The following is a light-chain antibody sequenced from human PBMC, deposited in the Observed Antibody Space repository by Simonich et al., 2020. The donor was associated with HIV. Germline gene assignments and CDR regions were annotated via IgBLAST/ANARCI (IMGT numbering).Light chain of an antibody. CDR2: CAS. V-gene: IGKV4-1*01. CDR3: QQYYSSPIT. Sequence: DIVMTQSPDSLTVSLGERATINCKSSQSVLSSSDNKNYLAWYQQKPRQPPKLLISCASTRQSGVPDRFSGSGSGTDFTLTISSLQAEDVAVYYCQQYYSSPITFGQGTRLEIK. J-gene: IGKJ5*01. CDR1: QSVLSSSDNKNY.